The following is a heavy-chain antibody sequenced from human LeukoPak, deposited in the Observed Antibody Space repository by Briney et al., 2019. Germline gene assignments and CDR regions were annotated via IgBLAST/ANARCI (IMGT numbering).Heavy chain of an antibody. J-gene: IGHJ4*02. CDR1: GYTFTSYY. D-gene: IGHD6-19*01. V-gene: IGHV1-46*01. CDR3: ARDPVPADSGWYLHFDY. Sequence: ASVKVSCKASGYTFTSYYMHWVRQAPGQGLEWMGIINPSGGSTSYAQKFQGRVTMTRDTSTSTVYMELSSLRSEDTAVYYCARDPVPADSGWYLHFDYWGQGTLVTASS. CDR2: INPSGGST.